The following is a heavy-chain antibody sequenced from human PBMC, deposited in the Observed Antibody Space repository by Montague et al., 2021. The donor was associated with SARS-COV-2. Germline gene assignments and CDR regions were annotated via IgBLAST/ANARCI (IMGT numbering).Heavy chain of an antibody. CDR3: ARALPVTTFFYSYYGMDV. J-gene: IGHJ6*02. CDR1: SGSINYYY. V-gene: IGHV4-59*12. D-gene: IGHD4-17*01. Sequence: SETLSLTCAVSSGSINYYYLSWIRQSPGKGLEWIGYIYYSGNTNYSPSLQSRVTISVDTSKNQFSLELSSVTAADTAVYYCARALPVTTFFYSYYGMDVWGQGTTVTVSS. CDR2: IYYSGNT.